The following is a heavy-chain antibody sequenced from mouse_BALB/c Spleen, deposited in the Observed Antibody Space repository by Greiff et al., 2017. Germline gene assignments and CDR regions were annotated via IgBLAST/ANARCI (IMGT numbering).Heavy chain of an antibody. J-gene: IGHJ3*01. CDR1: GYSFTSYW. V-gene: IGHV1S126*01. CDR3: ARSGYYGNYAY. CDR2: IDPSDSET. D-gene: IGHD2-1*01. Sequence: VKLQESGPQLVRPGASVKISCKASGYSFTSYWMHWVKQRPGQGLEWIGMIDPSDSETRLNQKFKDKATLTVDKSSSTAYMQLSSPTSEDSAVYYCARSGYYGNYAYWGQGTLVTVSA.